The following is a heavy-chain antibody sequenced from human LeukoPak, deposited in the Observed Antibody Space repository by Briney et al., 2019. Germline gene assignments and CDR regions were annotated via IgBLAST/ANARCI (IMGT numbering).Heavy chain of an antibody. J-gene: IGHJ3*02. Sequence: GGSLRLSCAASGFSISTYEMNRVRQAPGKGLEWVSYFRSSRGTIYYADSVRGRFTVSGDSAKNSLYLQMNSLRADDTAVYYCARGTLLNAFDIWGQGTMVTVSS. CDR2: FRSSRGTI. V-gene: IGHV3-48*03. D-gene: IGHD1-26*01. CDR3: ARGTLLNAFDI. CDR1: GFSISTYE.